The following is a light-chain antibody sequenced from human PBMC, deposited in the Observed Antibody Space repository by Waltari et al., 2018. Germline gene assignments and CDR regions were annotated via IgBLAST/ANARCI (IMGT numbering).Light chain of an antibody. Sequence: DIVLTQSPATLSLSPGERATLSCRASRSVKNYLAWYQQKPGQAPRLIIYGTSNRATGIPARFSGSGSGTDFTLTISSLETEDFAVYYCQQRSDWPLTFGGGTKVEIK. CDR1: RSVKNY. V-gene: IGKV3-11*01. J-gene: IGKJ4*01. CDR3: QQRSDWPLT. CDR2: GTS.